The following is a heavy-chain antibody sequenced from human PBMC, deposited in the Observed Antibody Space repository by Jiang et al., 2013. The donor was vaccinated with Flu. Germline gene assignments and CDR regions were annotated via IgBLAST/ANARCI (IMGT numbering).Heavy chain of an antibody. V-gene: IGHV4-59*05. J-gene: IGHJ5*02. CDR2: IYYSGST. D-gene: IGHD2-15*01. Sequence: LLKPSETLSLTCTVSGGSISSNYWSWIRQPPGKGLEWIGSIYYSGSTYYNPSLKSRVTISVDTSKNQFSLKLSSVTAADTAVYYCARHIVVVVAATVGWFDPWGQGTLVTVSS. CDR3: ARHIVVVVAATVGWFDP. CDR1: GGSISSNY.